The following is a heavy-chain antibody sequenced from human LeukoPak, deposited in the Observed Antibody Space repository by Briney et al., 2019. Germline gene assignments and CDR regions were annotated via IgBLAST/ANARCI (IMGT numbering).Heavy chain of an antibody. CDR1: GGTFSSYA. Sequence: GASVTVSCKASGGTFSSYAISWVRQAPGQGLEWMGGIIPIFGTANYAQKFQGRVTITADESTSTAYMELSSLRSEDTAVYYCAREGEVASSGWYGMDVWGQGTTVTVSS. J-gene: IGHJ6*02. CDR2: IIPIFGTA. D-gene: IGHD6-19*01. CDR3: AREGEVASSGWYGMDV. V-gene: IGHV1-69*13.